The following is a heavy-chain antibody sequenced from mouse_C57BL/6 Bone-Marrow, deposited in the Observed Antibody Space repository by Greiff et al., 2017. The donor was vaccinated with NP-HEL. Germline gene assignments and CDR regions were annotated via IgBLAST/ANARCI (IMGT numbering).Heavy chain of an antibody. J-gene: IGHJ3*01. Sequence: QVQLQQSGAELVKPGASVKLSCKASGYTFTSYWMHWVKQRPGQGLEWIGMIHPNSGSTNYNEKFKSKATLTVDKSSSTAYMQLSSLTSEDSAVYYCARALITTVVPRAYWGQGTLVTVSA. V-gene: IGHV1-64*01. CDR3: ARALITTVVPRAY. CDR1: GYTFTSYW. D-gene: IGHD1-1*01. CDR2: IHPNSGST.